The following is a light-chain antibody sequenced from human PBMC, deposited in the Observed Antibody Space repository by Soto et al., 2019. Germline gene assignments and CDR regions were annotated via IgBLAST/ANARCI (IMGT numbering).Light chain of an antibody. CDR2: GAS. J-gene: IGKJ2*01. CDR1: QSVSSN. Sequence: EIVMTQSPANLSVSPGERATLSCRASQSVSSNLAWYQQKPGQGPRLLIYGASTRATSIPARFSGSESGTAFTLTINSLQSEDFAVYYCQQYNKWPPYTFGQGTKLEIK. CDR3: QQYNKWPPYT. V-gene: IGKV3-15*01.